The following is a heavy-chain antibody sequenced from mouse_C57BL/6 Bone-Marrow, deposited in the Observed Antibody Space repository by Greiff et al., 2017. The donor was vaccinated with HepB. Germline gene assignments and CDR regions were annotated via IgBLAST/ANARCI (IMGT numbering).Heavy chain of an antibody. D-gene: IGHD1-1*01. V-gene: IGHV2-2*01. CDR3: ARSHYGSSYWYFDV. J-gene: IGHJ1*03. Sequence: QVQLKESGPGLVQPSQSLSITCTVSGFSLTSYGVHWVRQSPAKGLEWLGVIWSGGSTDYNAAFISRLSISKDNSKSQVFFKMNSLQADDTAIYYCARSHYGSSYWYFDVWGTGTTVTVSS. CDR2: IWSGGST. CDR1: GFSLTSYG.